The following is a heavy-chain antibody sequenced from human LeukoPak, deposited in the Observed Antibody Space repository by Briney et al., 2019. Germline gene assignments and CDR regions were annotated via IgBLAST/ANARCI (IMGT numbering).Heavy chain of an antibody. V-gene: IGHV4-59*08. CDR2: IYYSGST. J-gene: IGHJ4*02. CDR3: ARLESSGYYPFDY. D-gene: IGHD3-22*01. CDR1: GGSISSYY. Sequence: SETLSLTCTVSGGSISSYYWSWIRQPPGKGLEWIGYIYYSGSTNYNPSLKSRVTMSVDTSKNQFSLKLRAVTAADTAVYYCARLESSGYYPFDYWGQGTLVTVSS.